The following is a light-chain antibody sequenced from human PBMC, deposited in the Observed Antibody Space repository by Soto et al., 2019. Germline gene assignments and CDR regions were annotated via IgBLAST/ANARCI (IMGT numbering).Light chain of an antibody. V-gene: IGKV3D-15*01. J-gene: IGKJ5*01. Sequence: EIVMTQSPATLSVSPGERATLSCRASQSVSSNLAWYQQKPGQAPRLLIYGASSRATGIPDRFSGSGSGTEFTLTISSLQSEDSAVYYCQQHNQWPITFGQGTRLEIK. CDR3: QQHNQWPIT. CDR2: GAS. CDR1: QSVSSN.